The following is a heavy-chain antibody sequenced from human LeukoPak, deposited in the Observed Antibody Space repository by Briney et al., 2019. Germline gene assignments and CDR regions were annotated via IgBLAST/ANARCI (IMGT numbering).Heavy chain of an antibody. V-gene: IGHV3-23*01. CDR2: ISGSGGST. J-gene: IGHJ4*02. CDR1: GFTFSSDA. D-gene: IGHD2-8*02. CDR3: ATYRQVLLPFES. Sequence: GGSLRLSCAASGFTFSSDAMSWVRQAPGKGLEWVSAISGSGGSTYYADSVKGRFTISRDNSKNTLYLQMNSLRAEDTAIYYCATYRQVLLPFESWGQGTLVTVSS.